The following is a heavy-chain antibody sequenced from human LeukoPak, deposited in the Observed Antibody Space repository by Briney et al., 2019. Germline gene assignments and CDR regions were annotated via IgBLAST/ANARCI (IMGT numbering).Heavy chain of an antibody. Sequence: PGRSLRLSCAASGFIFSGYGMNWVRQAPGKGLEWVAVIWYDGSTKYYAESVKGRFTISRDNSKNTLYLQMNSLRAEDTAVYYCARTYYYDSSGYYGSTVGAFDIWGQGTMVTVSS. J-gene: IGHJ3*02. V-gene: IGHV3-33*01. CDR1: GFIFSGYG. CDR2: IWYDGSTK. CDR3: ARTYYYDSSGYYGSTVGAFDI. D-gene: IGHD3-22*01.